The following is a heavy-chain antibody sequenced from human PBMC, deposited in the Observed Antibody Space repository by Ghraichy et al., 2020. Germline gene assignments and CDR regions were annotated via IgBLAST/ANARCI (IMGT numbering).Heavy chain of an antibody. CDR2: IYYSGNT. CDR1: GGSISSSSFY. V-gene: IGHV4-39*01. CDR3: ANWGELT. D-gene: IGHD1-26*01. J-gene: IGHJ4*02. Sequence: SETLSLTCSVSGGSISSSSFYWGWIRQPPGKGLEWIGSIYYSGNTYYNPSLKSRVTISVDTSKNQFSLKLSSVTAADTAVYYCANWGELTGGQGTLVTVSS.